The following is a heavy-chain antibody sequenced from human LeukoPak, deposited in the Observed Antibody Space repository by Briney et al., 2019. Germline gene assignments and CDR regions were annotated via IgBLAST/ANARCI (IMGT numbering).Heavy chain of an antibody. CDR3: ARDGLPAAGDY. D-gene: IGHD6-13*01. CDR2: INQDGSEK. CDR1: GFTFSSYW. J-gene: IGHJ4*02. Sequence: GGSLRLSCAASGFTFSSYWMTWVRQAPGKGLDWVANINQDGSEKYYVDSVKGRFTISRDNAKNSLYLQMNSLRAEDTAVYCCARDGLPAAGDYWGQGTLVTVSS. V-gene: IGHV3-7*01.